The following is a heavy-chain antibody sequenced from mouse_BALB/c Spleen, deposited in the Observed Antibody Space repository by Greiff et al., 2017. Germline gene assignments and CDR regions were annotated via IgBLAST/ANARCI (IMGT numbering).Heavy chain of an antibody. J-gene: IGHJ3*01. V-gene: IGHV6-6*02. Sequence: EVKLMESGGGLVQPGGSMKLSCVASGFTFSNYWMTWVRQSPEKGLEWVAEIRLKSNNYATHYAESVKGRFTISRDDSKSSVYLQMNNLRAGDTGNYYCTSDSSCYYSWFAYWGQGTLVTVSA. CDR2: IRLKSNNYAT. D-gene: IGHD3-2*01. CDR1: GFTFSNYW. CDR3: TSDSSCYYSWFAY.